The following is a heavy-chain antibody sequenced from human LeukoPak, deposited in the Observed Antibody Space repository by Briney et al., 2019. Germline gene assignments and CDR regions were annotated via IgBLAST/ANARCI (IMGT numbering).Heavy chain of an antibody. V-gene: IGHV1-18*01. CDR3: ARGHSRSGSGSWFDP. CDR1: GYTFTSYG. Sequence: ASVKVSCKASGYTFTSYGISWVRQAPGQGLEWMGWISAYNGNTNYAQKLQSRVTMTTDTSTSTAYMELRSLRSDDTAVYYCARGHSRSGSGSWFDPWGQGTLVTVSS. J-gene: IGHJ5*02. CDR2: ISAYNGNT. D-gene: IGHD3-10*01.